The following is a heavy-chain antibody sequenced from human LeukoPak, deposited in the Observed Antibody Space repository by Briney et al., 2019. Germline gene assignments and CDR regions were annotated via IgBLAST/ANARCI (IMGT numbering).Heavy chain of an antibody. CDR2: IWYDGSNK. CDR3: ARELRFLEWLIDY. Sequence: GGSLRLSCAASGFTFSSYAMSWVRQAPGKGLEWVAVIWYDGSNKYYADSVKGRFTISRDNSKNTLYLQMNSLRAEDTAVYYCARELRFLEWLIDYWGQGTLVTVSS. V-gene: IGHV3-33*08. J-gene: IGHJ4*02. CDR1: GFTFSSYA. D-gene: IGHD3-3*01.